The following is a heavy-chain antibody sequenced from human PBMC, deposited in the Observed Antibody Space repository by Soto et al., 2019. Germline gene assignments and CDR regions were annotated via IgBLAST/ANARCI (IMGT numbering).Heavy chain of an antibody. CDR3: ARAGIVGAPRDAFDI. D-gene: IGHD1-26*01. Sequence: ASVKVSCKASGYTFTSYYMHWVRQAPGQGLEWMGIINPSGGSTSYAQKFQGRVTMTRDTSTRTGYMELSSLRSEDTAVYYCARAGIVGAPRDAFDIWGQGTMVTVSS. CDR1: GYTFTSYY. V-gene: IGHV1-46*01. J-gene: IGHJ3*02. CDR2: INPSGGST.